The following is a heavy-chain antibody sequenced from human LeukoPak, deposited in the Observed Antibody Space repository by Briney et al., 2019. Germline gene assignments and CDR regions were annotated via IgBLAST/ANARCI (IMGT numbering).Heavy chain of an antibody. Sequence: SVKVSCKASGGTFSSYAISWVRQAPGQGPEWMGRIIPILGIANYAQKFQGRVTITADKSTSTAYMELSSLRSEDTAVYYCARAEPNYYDSSGSSPFDYWGQGTLVTVSS. J-gene: IGHJ4*02. D-gene: IGHD3-22*01. CDR1: GGTFSSYA. CDR3: ARAEPNYYDSSGSSPFDY. V-gene: IGHV1-69*04. CDR2: IIPILGIA.